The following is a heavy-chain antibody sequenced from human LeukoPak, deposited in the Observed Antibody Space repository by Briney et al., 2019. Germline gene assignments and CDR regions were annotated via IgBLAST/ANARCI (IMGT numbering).Heavy chain of an antibody. D-gene: IGHD6-13*01. CDR2: IGGGGDTST. Sequence: GGSLRLSCATSGFTFSSYSMSWVRQAPGKGLEWVSVIGGGGDTSTYYADSVKGRFTISRDNSKNTLYLHMNSLRAEDTAVYYCATRGIAAAWGQGTLITASS. V-gene: IGHV3-23*03. CDR3: ATRGIAAA. J-gene: IGHJ5*02. CDR1: GFTFSSYS.